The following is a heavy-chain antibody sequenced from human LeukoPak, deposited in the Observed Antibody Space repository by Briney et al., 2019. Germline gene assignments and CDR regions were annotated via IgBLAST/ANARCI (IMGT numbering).Heavy chain of an antibody. V-gene: IGHV1-2*02. CDR2: INPNSGGT. CDR3: ARARGDIVVVPAAIWFDP. Sequence: EASVKVSCKASGYTFTGYYMHWVRQAPGQGLEWMGWINPNSGGTNYAQKFQGRVTMTRDTSISTAYMELSRLRSDDTAVYYCARARGDIVVVPAAIWFDPWGQGTLVTVSS. J-gene: IGHJ5*02. D-gene: IGHD2-2*01. CDR1: GYTFTGYY.